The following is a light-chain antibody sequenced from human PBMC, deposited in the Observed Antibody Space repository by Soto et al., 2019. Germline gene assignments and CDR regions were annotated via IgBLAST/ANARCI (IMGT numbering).Light chain of an antibody. V-gene: IGLV2-8*01. CDR1: SSDVGGYNY. CDR2: EVS. J-gene: IGLJ3*02. Sequence: QSVLTQPPSASGSPGQSVTISCTGTSSDVGGYNYVSWYQQYPGKAPKIMIYEVSERPSGVPVRFSGSKSGNTASLTVSWLQAEDEADYYCSSYAGTTNLVFGGGTQLTVL. CDR3: SSYAGTTNLV.